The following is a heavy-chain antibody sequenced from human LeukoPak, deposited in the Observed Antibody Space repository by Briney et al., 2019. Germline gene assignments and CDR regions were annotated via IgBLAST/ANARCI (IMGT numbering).Heavy chain of an antibody. CDR2: ISGSGGST. CDR3: ARAAYYYDSSGYYYFDY. Sequence: GGSLRLSCAASGFTFSNYGMNWVRQAPGKGLEWVSLISGSGGSTYYADSVKGRFAISRDNSKNTLYLQMNSLRAGDTAVYYCARAAYYYDSSGYYYFDYWGQGTLVTVSS. CDR1: GFTFSNYG. V-gene: IGHV3-23*01. D-gene: IGHD3-22*01. J-gene: IGHJ4*02.